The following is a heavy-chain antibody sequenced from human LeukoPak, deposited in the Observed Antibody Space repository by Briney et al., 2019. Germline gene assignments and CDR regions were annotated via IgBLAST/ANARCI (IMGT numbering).Heavy chain of an antibody. V-gene: IGHV1-46*01. CDR3: ARDLSARAPYYYDSSGYYLGFGYYYYGMDV. CDR1: GYTFTSYY. D-gene: IGHD3-22*01. Sequence: GASVKVSCKASGYTFTSYYMHWVRQAPGQGLEWMGIINPSGGSTSYAQKFQGRVTMTRDTSTSTAYMELSSLRSEDTAVYYCARDLSARAPYYYDSSGYYLGFGYYYYGMDVWGQGTTVTVSS. J-gene: IGHJ6*02. CDR2: INPSGGST.